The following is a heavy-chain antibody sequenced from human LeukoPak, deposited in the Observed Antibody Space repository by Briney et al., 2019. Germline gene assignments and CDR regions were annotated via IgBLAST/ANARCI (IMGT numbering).Heavy chain of an antibody. CDR1: GYTFTSYD. V-gene: IGHV1-8*03. D-gene: IGHD2-2*01. CDR3: ARRYCSSTSCYPRAYWFDP. Sequence: APVKVSCKASGYTFTSYDINWVRQATGQGLEWMGWMNPNSGNTGYAQKFQGRVTITRNTSISTAYMELSSLRSEDTAVYYCARRYCSSTSCYPRAYWFDPWGQGTLVTISS. J-gene: IGHJ5*02. CDR2: MNPNSGNT.